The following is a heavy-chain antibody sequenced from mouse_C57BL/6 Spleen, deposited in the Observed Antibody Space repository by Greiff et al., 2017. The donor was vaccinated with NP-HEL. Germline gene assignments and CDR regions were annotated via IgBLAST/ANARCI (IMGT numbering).Heavy chain of an antibody. Sequence: VQLQQSGAELMKPGASVKLSCKATGYTFTGYWIEWVKQRPGHGLEWIGEILPGSGSTNYNEKFKGKATFTADTSSNTAYMQLSSLTTEDSANYYCASRGLYDGYRYYFDYWGQGTTLTVSS. CDR2: ILPGSGST. CDR3: ASRGLYDGYRYYFDY. D-gene: IGHD2-3*01. V-gene: IGHV1-9*01. CDR1: GYTFTGYW. J-gene: IGHJ2*01.